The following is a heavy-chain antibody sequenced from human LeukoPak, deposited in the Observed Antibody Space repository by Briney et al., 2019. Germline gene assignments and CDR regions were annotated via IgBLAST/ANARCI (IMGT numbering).Heavy chain of an antibody. D-gene: IGHD2-21*01. CDR3: ARGGLSAIPHDAFDI. CDR1: GGSISSGGYY. J-gene: IGHJ3*02. Sequence: SETLSLTCTVSGGSISSGGYYWSWIRQHPGKGLEWIGYIYYSGSTYYNPSLKSRVTISVDTSKNQFSLKLSSVTAADTAVYYCARGGLSAIPHDAFDIWGQGTMVTVSS. V-gene: IGHV4-31*03. CDR2: IYYSGST.